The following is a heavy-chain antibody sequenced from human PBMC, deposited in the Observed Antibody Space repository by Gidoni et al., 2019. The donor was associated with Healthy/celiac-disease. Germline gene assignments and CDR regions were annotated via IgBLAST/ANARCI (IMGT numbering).Heavy chain of an antibody. Sequence: QLQLVQSGTDVQKPGASVTVSCKASAYPFTGYYIHWVRQAPGQGLEWMGWINSKSGGTNYAQRVQGRVTMTRDTSISTAYMELGRLRSGDTAVYYCARPREDYYDSSGIDYRGQGTLVTVSS. CDR1: AYPFTGYY. D-gene: IGHD3-22*01. J-gene: IGHJ4*02. V-gene: IGHV1-2*02. CDR2: INSKSGGT. CDR3: ARPREDYYDSSGIDY.